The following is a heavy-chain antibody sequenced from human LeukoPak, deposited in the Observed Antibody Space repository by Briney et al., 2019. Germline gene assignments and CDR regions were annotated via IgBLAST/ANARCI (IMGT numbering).Heavy chain of an antibody. Sequence: PSETLSLTCTVSGGSISSSSYYWGWIRQPPGKGLEWIGSIYYSGSTYYNPSLKSRVTISVDTSKNQFSLKLSSVTAADTAVYYCARTYDSRISWFDPWGQGTLVTVSS. CDR3: ARTYDSRISWFDP. D-gene: IGHD3-22*01. J-gene: IGHJ5*02. CDR2: IYYSGST. CDR1: GGSISSSSYY. V-gene: IGHV4-39*07.